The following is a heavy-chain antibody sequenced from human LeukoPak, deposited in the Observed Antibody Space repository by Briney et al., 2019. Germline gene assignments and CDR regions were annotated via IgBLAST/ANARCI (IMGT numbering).Heavy chain of an antibody. D-gene: IGHD1-1*01. CDR1: GFTFSSYS. V-gene: IGHV3-21*01. J-gene: IGHJ6*02. CDR3: ARESGTTRYGMDV. Sequence: GGSLRLSCAASGFTFSSYSMNWVRQAPGKGLEWVSSISSSSSYIYYADSVKGRFTISRDNAKNSLYLQMNSLRAEDTAVYYCARESGTTRYGMDVWGQGTTVTVSS. CDR2: ISSSSSYI.